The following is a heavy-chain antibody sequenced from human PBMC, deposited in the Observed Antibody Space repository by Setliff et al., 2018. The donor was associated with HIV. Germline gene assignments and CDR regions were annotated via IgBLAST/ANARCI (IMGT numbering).Heavy chain of an antibody. CDR3: TRSVLQFFGVVVDFDF. D-gene: IGHD3-3*01. V-gene: IGHV1-2*02. CDR1: GYSFSDYY. J-gene: IGHJ4*02. CDR2: ISPKYGGT. Sequence: ASVKVSCKASGYSFSDYYIHWVRQAPGHGFQWMGWISPKYGGTNYAQNFQGRVIMTRDTSISTAYMELSSLGSDDTAVYYCTRSVLQFFGVVVDFDFWGQGTLVTVSS.